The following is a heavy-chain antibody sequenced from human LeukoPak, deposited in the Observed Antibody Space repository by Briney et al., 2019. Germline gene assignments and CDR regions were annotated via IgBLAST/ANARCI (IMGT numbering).Heavy chain of an antibody. CDR1: GYSISSGYY. CDR2: VYHSGTT. V-gene: IGHV4-38-2*02. D-gene: IGHD6-19*01. CDR3: ARVVRQWLRPYYFDY. J-gene: IGHJ4*02. Sequence: SETLSLTCTVSGYSISSGYYWGWIRQPPGKGLEWIGPVYHSGTTYYTPSLKNRVTISVDTSKNQFSLKLNSVTAADTAVYYCARVVRQWLRPYYFDYWGQGTLVTVSS.